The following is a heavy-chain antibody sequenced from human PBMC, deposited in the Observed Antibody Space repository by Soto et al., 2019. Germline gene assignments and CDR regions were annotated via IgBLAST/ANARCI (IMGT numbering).Heavy chain of an antibody. CDR1: GYTFTSYY. CDR3: ARVYCSGGSCYSIDY. V-gene: IGHV1-46*03. J-gene: IGHJ4*02. CDR2: INPSGGSS. D-gene: IGHD2-15*01. Sequence: ASVKVSCKASGYTFTSYYMHWVRQAPGQGLEWMGIINPSGGSSSYAQKFQGRVTMTRDTSTSTVYMELSSLRSEDTAVYYCARVYCSGGSCYSIDYWGQGTLVTVSS.